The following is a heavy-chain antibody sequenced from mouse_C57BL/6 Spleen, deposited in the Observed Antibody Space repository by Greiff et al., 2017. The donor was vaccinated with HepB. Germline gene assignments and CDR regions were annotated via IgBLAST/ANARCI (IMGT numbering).Heavy chain of an antibody. D-gene: IGHD4-1*01. V-gene: IGHV1-54*01. CDR3: ARTRLGTY. Sequence: VKVVESGAELVRPGTSVKVSCKASGYAFTNYLIEWVKQRPGQGLEWIGVINPGSGGTNYNEKFKGKATLTADKSSSTAYMQLSSLTSEDSAVYFCARTRLGTYWGQGTLVTVSA. J-gene: IGHJ3*01. CDR1: GYAFTNYL. CDR2: INPGSGGT.